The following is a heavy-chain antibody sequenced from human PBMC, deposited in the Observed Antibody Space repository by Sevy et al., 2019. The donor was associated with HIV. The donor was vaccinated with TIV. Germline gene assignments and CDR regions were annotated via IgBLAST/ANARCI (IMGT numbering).Heavy chain of an antibody. J-gene: IGHJ4*02. D-gene: IGHD2-8*01. CDR1: GFTFSKYS. Sequence: GGSLRLSCAASGFTFSKYSMSWVRQPLGKGLEWVSTLSFGCGEINYADSVKGRFTISRDNSKSSVYLQMNNLSPEDTAVYYCAREGCTKPHDYWGQGTLVTVS. V-gene: IGHV3-23*01. CDR3: AREGCTKPHDY. CDR2: LSFGCGEI.